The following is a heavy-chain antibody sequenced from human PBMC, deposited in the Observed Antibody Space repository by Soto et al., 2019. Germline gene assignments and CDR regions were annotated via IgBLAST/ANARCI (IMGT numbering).Heavy chain of an antibody. D-gene: IGHD4-4*01. CDR1: GGTFRTYG. V-gene: IGHV1-69*18. J-gene: IGHJ6*02. CDR2: IIPLIGTA. Sequence: QVQLVQSGAEVRKPGSSVRFSGRASGGTFRTYGITWVEKAPGRGLDGLGNIIPLIGTANYAQRFRGRVTITADESTTTAYMELTSLRSEDTAVYYCARVVMTTVPASFYYGLDVWGQGTTVTVSS. CDR3: ARVVMTTVPASFYYGLDV.